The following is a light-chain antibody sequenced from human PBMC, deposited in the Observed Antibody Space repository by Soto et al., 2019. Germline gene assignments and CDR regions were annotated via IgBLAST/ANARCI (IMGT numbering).Light chain of an antibody. Sequence: DIQLTQSPSFLSASVGDRVTITCRASQGISSYLVWYQQKPGKAPKLLIYAASTLQSGVPSRFSGSGSGTEFTLTISSLQPEDFATYYCQQLNSYPVTFGQGTKVEIK. CDR2: AAS. V-gene: IGKV1-9*01. J-gene: IGKJ1*01. CDR1: QGISSY. CDR3: QQLNSYPVT.